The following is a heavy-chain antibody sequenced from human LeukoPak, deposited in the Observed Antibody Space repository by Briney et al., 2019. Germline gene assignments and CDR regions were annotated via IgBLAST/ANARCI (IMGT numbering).Heavy chain of an antibody. CDR3: ARDETPGGSGYYPVLDH. J-gene: IGHJ4*02. CDR2: IWYDGSNK. V-gene: IGHV3-33*01. D-gene: IGHD3-3*01. Sequence: GGSLRLSCAASGFTFSSYGMHWVRQAPGKGLEWVAVIWYDGSNKYHADSEKGRFTISRDNSKNTLYLQMNSLRAEDTAVYFCARDETPGGSGYYPVLDHWGQGTLVTVSS. CDR1: GFTFSSYG.